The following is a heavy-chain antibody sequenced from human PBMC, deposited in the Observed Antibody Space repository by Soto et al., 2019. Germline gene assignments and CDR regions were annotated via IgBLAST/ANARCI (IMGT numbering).Heavy chain of an antibody. V-gene: IGHV4-34*01. CDR1: GGSFSGYY. D-gene: IGHD6-19*01. CDR2: INHSGST. J-gene: IGHJ5*02. CDR3: ARGLAAVAGTWWFDP. Sequence: SETLSLTCAVYGGSFSGYYWSWIRQPPGKGLEWIGEINHSGSTNYNPSLKSRVTISVDTSKNQFSLKLSSVTAADTAVYYCARGLAAVAGTWWFDPWGQGTLVTISS.